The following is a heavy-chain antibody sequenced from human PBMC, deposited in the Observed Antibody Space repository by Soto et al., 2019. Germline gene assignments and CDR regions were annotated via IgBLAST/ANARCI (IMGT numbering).Heavy chain of an antibody. CDR2: IYDSGST. CDR1: GGSISSGGYS. CDR3: ARRDYYGSGSYYNDAFDI. V-gene: IGHV4-61*08. D-gene: IGHD3-10*01. J-gene: IGHJ3*02. Sequence: SETLSLTCAVSGGSISSGGYSWSWIRQPPGKGLEWIGYIYDSGSTYYNSSLKSRVTMSVDTSKNQFSLKLNSVTAADTAVYYCARRDYYGSGSYYNDAFDIWGQGTMVTVSS.